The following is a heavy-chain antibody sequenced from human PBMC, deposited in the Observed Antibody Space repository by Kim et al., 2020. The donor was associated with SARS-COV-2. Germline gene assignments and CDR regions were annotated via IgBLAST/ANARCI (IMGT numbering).Heavy chain of an antibody. D-gene: IGHD1-26*01. Sequence: KYYADYVKGRFRISRDISRNTVYLKMNSLRPEDSAVYYCAPSMSPGNFDYWGQGTLVTVST. J-gene: IGHJ4*02. V-gene: IGHV3-30*02. CDR2: K. CDR3: APSMSPGNFDY.